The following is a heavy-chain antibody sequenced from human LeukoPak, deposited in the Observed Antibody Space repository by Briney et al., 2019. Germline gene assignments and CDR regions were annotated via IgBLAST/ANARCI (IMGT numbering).Heavy chain of an antibody. D-gene: IGHD5-12*01. CDR1: GGSISSYY. CDR3: ARVQRYNGYDYGFYYYYYMDV. V-gene: IGHV4-59*01. Sequence: SETLSLTCTVSGGSISSYYWSWIRQPPGKGLEWIGYIYYSGSTNYNPSLKSRVTISVDTSKNQFSLKLSSVTAADTAVYYCARVQRYNGYDYGFYYYYYMDVWGKGTTVTISS. J-gene: IGHJ6*03. CDR2: IYYSGST.